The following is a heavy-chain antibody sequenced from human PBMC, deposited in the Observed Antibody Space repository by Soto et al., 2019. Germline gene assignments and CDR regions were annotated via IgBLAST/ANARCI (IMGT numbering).Heavy chain of an antibody. D-gene: IGHD3-10*01. V-gene: IGHV4-4*07. CDR1: GGYISSYY. CDR2: IDTSGTT. CDR3: ARGPRGYVYYHGMDV. J-gene: IGHJ6*02. Sequence: LSLTCTVSGGYISSYYVSWIRQSAGKGLEWIGRIDTSGTTNYNPSLKSRVTMSVDASKNHFSLNLSSVTAADTAVYYCARGPRGYVYYHGMDVWGQGTTVTVSS.